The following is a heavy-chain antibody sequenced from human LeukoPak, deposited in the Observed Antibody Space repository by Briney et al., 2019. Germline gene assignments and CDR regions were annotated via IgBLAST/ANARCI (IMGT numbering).Heavy chain of an antibody. Sequence: SETLSLTCAVYGGSFSGYYWSWIRQPPGKGLEWIGEINHSGSTNYNPSLKSRVTISVDTSKNQFSLKLSSLTAADTAVYYCASWGPLGDHLDAFDIWGQGTMVTVSS. D-gene: IGHD3-16*01. V-gene: IGHV4-34*01. CDR3: ASWGPLGDHLDAFDI. J-gene: IGHJ3*02. CDR2: INHSGST. CDR1: GGSFSGYY.